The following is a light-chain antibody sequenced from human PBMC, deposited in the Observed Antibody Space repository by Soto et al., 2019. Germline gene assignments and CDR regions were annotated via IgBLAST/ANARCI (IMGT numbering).Light chain of an antibody. CDR2: GAS. Sequence: EIVMTQSPATLSVSPGERATLSCRASQSVNSNLAWYQQKPGQAPRLLIYGASSRATVIPARFSGSGSGTEFTLTISSLQSEDFAIYYCQQYRAWPLTFGQGTKVEIK. CDR1: QSVNSN. CDR3: QQYRAWPLT. V-gene: IGKV3-15*01. J-gene: IGKJ1*01.